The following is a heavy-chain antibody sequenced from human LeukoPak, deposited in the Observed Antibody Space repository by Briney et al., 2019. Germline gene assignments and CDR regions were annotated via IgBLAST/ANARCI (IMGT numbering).Heavy chain of an antibody. CDR3: ARAASTYAFDI. CDR1: GYTLTELS. CDR2: INPNSGGT. Sequence: ASVKVSCKVSGYTLTELSMHWVRQSPGQGLEWMGWINPNSGGTNYAQKFQGRVTMTRDTSISTDYMELSRLRSDDTAVYYCARAASTYAFDIWGQGTMVTVSS. J-gene: IGHJ3*02. V-gene: IGHV1-2*02.